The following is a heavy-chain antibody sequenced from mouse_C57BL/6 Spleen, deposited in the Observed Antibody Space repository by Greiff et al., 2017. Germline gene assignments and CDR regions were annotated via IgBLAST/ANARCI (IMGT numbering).Heavy chain of an antibody. CDR2: IYPGGGYT. V-gene: IGHV1-63*01. CDR3: ARWDDGYYGFAY. D-gene: IGHD2-3*01. J-gene: IGHJ3*01. CDR1: GYTFTNYW. Sequence: VQGVESGAELVRPGTSVKMSCKASGYTFTNYWIGWAKQRPGHGLEWIGDIYPGGGYTNYNEKFKGKATLTADKSSSTAYMQFSSLTSEDSAIYYCARWDDGYYGFAYWGQGTLVTVSA.